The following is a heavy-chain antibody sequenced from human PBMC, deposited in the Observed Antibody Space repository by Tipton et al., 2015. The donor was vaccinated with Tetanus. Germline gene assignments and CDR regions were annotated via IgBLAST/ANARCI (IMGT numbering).Heavy chain of an antibody. V-gene: IGHV4-39*01. Sequence: GLVKPSETLSLTCTVSGASIRGGTFYWGWIRQPPGKGLEWSGGIYESGDTYYIPSLKSRVTISVDTSTNQFSLTLNSMAAADTGVYYCARHQSGYFTPFDYWGQGKLVTVSS. CDR2: IYESGDT. D-gene: IGHD3-3*01. J-gene: IGHJ4*02. CDR1: GASIRGGTFY. CDR3: ARHQSGYFTPFDY.